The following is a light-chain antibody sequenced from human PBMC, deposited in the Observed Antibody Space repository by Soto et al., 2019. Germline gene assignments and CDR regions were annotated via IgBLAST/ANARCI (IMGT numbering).Light chain of an antibody. CDR1: QSISSY. CDR3: QQSYSTPLWT. CDR2: AAS. Sequence: DLQMTQSPSSLSASVGDRVTITCRASQSISSYLNWYQQKPGKAPKLLIYAASSLQSGVPSRFSGSGSGTDFTLPISSLQPEDFAPYYCQQSYSTPLWTFGQGTKVEIK. V-gene: IGKV1-39*01. J-gene: IGKJ1*01.